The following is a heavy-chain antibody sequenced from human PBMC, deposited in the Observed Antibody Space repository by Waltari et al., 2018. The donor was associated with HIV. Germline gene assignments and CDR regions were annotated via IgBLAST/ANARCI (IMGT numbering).Heavy chain of an antibody. Sequence: QVQLVQSGAEVKKPGASVKVSCKASGYTFTSYDIKWVRQATGQGLEWMGWMNPNSGNTGYAQKFQGRVTMTRNTSISTAYMELSSLRSEDTAVYYCAMTPIVPGGYYFDYWGQGTLVTVSS. CDR1: GYTFTSYD. CDR2: MNPNSGNT. J-gene: IGHJ4*02. D-gene: IGHD3-16*01. CDR3: AMTPIVPGGYYFDY. V-gene: IGHV1-8*01.